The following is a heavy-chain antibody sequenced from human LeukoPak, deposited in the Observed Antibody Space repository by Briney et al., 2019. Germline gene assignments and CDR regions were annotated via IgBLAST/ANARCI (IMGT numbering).Heavy chain of an antibody. CDR3: ARDSLYVSGSFDY. D-gene: IGHD3-10*01. V-gene: IGHV1-2*02. CDR1: GYTFTGYY. CDR2: INPNSGGT. Sequence: ASVKVSCKASGYTFTGYYMHWVRQAPGQGLEGMGWINPNSGGTNYSQKLQVRVTMTRDTSISPAYMELSRLRTDDTAVSFYARDSLYVSGSFDYWGQGTLVTVSS. J-gene: IGHJ4*02.